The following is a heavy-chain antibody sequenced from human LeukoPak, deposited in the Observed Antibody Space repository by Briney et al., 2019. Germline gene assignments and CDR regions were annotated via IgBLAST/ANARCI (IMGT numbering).Heavy chain of an antibody. D-gene: IGHD1-26*01. J-gene: IGHJ3*02. V-gene: IGHV3-23*01. CDR1: GFTFGDYA. CDR3: GKNRYSGSLSPFDI. CDR2: ISGGGANT. Sequence: QPGGSLRLSCTASGFTFGDYAMSWVRQAPGKGLEWVSAISGGGANTYYADSVKGRFTISRDNSKNTLYLQMNSLRAEDTAVYYCGKNRYSGSLSPFDIWGQGTMVTVSS.